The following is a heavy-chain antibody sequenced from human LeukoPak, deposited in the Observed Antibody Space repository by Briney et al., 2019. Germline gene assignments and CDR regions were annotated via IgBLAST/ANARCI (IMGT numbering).Heavy chain of an antibody. D-gene: IGHD5-18*01. J-gene: IGHJ4*02. CDR2: ISGSGGST. Sequence: GGSLRLSCAASGFTFYTYAMSWVRQAPGKGLEWVSAISGSGGSTYYADSVKGRFTISRDNSKNTLYLQMNSLRAEDTAVYYCAKVGGYSYGHEFDYWGQGTLVTVSS. CDR1: GFTFYTYA. CDR3: AKVGGYSYGHEFDY. V-gene: IGHV3-23*01.